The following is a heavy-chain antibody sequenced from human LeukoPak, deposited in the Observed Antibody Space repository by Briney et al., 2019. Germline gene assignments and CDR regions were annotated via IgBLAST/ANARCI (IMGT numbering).Heavy chain of an antibody. V-gene: IGHV4-61*02. CDR2: IYTSGST. J-gene: IGHJ4*02. CDR1: GGSISSGSYY. CDR3: ARSIWDSSGWYLDY. D-gene: IGHD6-19*01. Sequence: SETLSLTCTVSGGSISSGSYYWSWIRQPAGKGLEWIGRIYTSGSTNYNPSLKSRVTISVDTSKNQFSLKLSSVTAADTAVYYCARSIWDSSGWYLDYWGQGTLVTVSS.